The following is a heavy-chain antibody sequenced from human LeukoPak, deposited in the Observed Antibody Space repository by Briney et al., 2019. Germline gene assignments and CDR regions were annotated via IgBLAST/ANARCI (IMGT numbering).Heavy chain of an antibody. D-gene: IGHD1-20*01. J-gene: IGHJ4*02. CDR1: GFTFSDYY. CDR2: ISSSGSTI. CDR3: ARRRYNWNAIDY. V-gene: IGHV3-11*01. Sequence: GVLRLSCAASGFTFSDYYMSWIRQAPGKGLEWVSYISSSGSTIYYADSVKGRFTISRDNAKNSLYLQMNSLRAEDTAVYYCARRRYNWNAIDYWGRGTLSPSPQ.